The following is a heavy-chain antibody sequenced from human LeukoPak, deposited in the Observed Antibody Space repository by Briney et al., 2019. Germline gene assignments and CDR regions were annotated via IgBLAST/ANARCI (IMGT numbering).Heavy chain of an antibody. V-gene: IGHV3-33*06. Sequence: GGSLRLSCAASGFTFSSYGMHWVRQAPGKGLEWVAVIWYDGSNKYYADSVKGRFTISRDNSKNTLYLQMNSLRAEDTAVYCCAKDPLYGDEYYFDYWGQGTLVTVSS. CDR3: AKDPLYGDEYYFDY. J-gene: IGHJ4*02. CDR1: GFTFSSYG. CDR2: IWYDGSNK. D-gene: IGHD2-21*02.